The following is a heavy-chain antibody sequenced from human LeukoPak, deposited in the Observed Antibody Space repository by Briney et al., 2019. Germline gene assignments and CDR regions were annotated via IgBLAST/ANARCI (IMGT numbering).Heavy chain of an antibody. Sequence: SESLCLTCAASGWTFKSYYWSWIRQPPGKGLAWVAEIDHTGSTNYNPSLESRVTLSVDTSKSQVSLNLNSVTAADTAVYYCARGLRFHVGSGNWFDLWGQGTLVTVSS. J-gene: IGHJ5*02. CDR3: ARGLRFHVGSGNWFDL. D-gene: IGHD3-10*01. V-gene: IGHV4-34*01. CDR1: GWTFKSYY. CDR2: IDHTGST.